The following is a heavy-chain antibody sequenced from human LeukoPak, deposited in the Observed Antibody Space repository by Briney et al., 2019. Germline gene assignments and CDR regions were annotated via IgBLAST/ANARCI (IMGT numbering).Heavy chain of an antibody. V-gene: IGHV4-59*01. CDR1: GGSISSYY. D-gene: IGHD5-24*01. Sequence: SETLSLTCTVSGGSISSYYWSRIRQPPGKGLEWIGYIYYSGSTNYNPSLKSRVTISVDTSKNQFSLKLSSVTAADTAVYYCARGNGYSGWFDPWGQGTLVTVSS. CDR2: IYYSGST. CDR3: ARGNGYSGWFDP. J-gene: IGHJ5*02.